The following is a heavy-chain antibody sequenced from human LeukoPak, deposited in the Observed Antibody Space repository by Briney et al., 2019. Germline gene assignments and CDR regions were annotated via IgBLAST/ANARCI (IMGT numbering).Heavy chain of an antibody. V-gene: IGHV4-39*07. J-gene: IGHJ5*02. Sequence: KSPETLSLTCTVSSGSISTSNYYWGWVRQPPGKALEWIGNIFYSGSTYYSPSLKSRVTISVDTSKNQFSLKLSSVTAADTAVYYCAREPIQLWLVRKLGWFDPWGQGTLVTVSS. CDR3: AREPIQLWLVRKLGWFDP. CDR2: IFYSGST. D-gene: IGHD5-18*01. CDR1: SGSISTSNYY.